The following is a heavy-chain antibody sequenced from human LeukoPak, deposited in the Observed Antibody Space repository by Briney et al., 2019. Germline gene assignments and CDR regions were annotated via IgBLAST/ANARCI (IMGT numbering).Heavy chain of an antibody. J-gene: IGHJ4*02. CDR3: ARDPSPYCGDDCYLN. Sequence: GGSLRLSCAASGFTFSSYWMHWVRQAPGKGLVWVSRINSDGNSKTYADSVRGRFTISRDNAKNTLYLQMNSLRAEDTAVYYCARDPSPYCGDDCYLNWGQGTLVTVSP. CDR2: INSDGNSK. V-gene: IGHV3-74*01. D-gene: IGHD2-21*02. CDR1: GFTFSSYW.